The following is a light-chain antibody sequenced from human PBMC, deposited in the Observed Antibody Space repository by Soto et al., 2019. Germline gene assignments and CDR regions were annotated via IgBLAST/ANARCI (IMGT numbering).Light chain of an antibody. CDR2: DVT. Sequence: QSVLTQPPSVSGSPGQSVTISCAGTSSDVGGYNYVSWYQQHPGKAPKLMIYDVTKRPSGVPDRLSGSKSGNTASLTISGLQAEDEADYYCCSYAGTYTFVFGGGTKLTVL. CDR1: SSDVGGYNY. V-gene: IGLV2-11*01. J-gene: IGLJ2*01. CDR3: CSYAGTYTFV.